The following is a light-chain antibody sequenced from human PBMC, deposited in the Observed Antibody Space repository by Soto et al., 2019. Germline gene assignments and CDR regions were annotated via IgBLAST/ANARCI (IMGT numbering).Light chain of an antibody. CDR1: SSDVGGYNY. V-gene: IGLV2-14*01. J-gene: IGLJ3*02. CDR3: SAYSSSSTWV. Sequence: QSVLTQPASVSGSPGQSITISCTGTSSDVGGYNYVSWYQQHPGKAPKLMIYEVSNRPSGVSNRFSGSKSGNTASLTISGVQAEDEGEYYCSAYSSSSTWVYGGGTKPTVL. CDR2: EVS.